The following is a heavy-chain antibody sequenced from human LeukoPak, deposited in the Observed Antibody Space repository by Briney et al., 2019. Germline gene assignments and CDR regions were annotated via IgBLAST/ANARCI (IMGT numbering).Heavy chain of an antibody. D-gene: IGHD6-13*01. V-gene: IGHV4-61*08. Sequence: SETLSLTCTVSGGSISSGDYYWSWIRQPPGKGLEWIGYIYYSGSTNYNPSLKSRVTISVDTSKNQFSLKLSSVTAADTAVYYCARHGLNGFRVAAAGTPFDYWGQGTLVTVSS. CDR1: GGSISSGDYY. J-gene: IGHJ4*02. CDR3: ARHGLNGFRVAAAGTPFDY. CDR2: IYYSGST.